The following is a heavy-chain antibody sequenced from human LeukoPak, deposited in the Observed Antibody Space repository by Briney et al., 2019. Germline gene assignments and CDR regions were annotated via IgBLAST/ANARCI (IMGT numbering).Heavy chain of an antibody. D-gene: IGHD3-10*01. CDR1: GFTFSTNS. CDR2: ISSSSSTI. V-gene: IGHV3-48*02. Sequence: GGSLRLSCAASGFTFSTNSVNWVRQAPGKGLEWVSYISSSSSTIYYADSVKGRFTISRDNAKNSLYLQTNSLRDEDTAVYYCARGFGELFYWGQGTLVTVSS. CDR3: ARGFGELFY. J-gene: IGHJ4*02.